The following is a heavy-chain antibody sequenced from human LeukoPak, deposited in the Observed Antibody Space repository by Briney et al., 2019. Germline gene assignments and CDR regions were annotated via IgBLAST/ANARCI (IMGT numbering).Heavy chain of an antibody. J-gene: IGHJ4*02. D-gene: IGHD3-10*01. V-gene: IGHV1-2*06. CDR3: ARDHYGSGSYNDY. CDR1: GYSFTGYY. Sequence: GASVKVSCKASGYSFTGYYIHWVRQAPGQGLEWMGRISPNSGGTNYAQKFQGRVTMTRDTSISTAYMEVSRLRSDDTAVYYCARDHYGSGSYNDYWGQGTLVTVSS. CDR2: ISPNSGGT.